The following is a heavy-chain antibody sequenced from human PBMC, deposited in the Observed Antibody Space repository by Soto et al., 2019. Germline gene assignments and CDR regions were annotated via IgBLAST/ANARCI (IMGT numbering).Heavy chain of an antibody. Sequence: GGSLRLSCAASGFTFSSYSMNWVRQAPGKGLEWVSSISSSSSYIYYADSVKGRFTISRDNAKNSLYLQMNSLGAEDTAVYYCARDSSSSYGMDVWGQGTTVTVSS. CDR1: GFTFSSYS. CDR3: ARDSSSSYGMDV. D-gene: IGHD6-6*01. V-gene: IGHV3-21*01. J-gene: IGHJ6*02. CDR2: ISSSSSYI.